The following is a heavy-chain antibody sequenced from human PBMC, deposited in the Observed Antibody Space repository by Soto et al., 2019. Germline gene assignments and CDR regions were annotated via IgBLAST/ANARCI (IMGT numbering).Heavy chain of an antibody. Sequence: ASVKVSCKASGGTYSSYAISWVRQAPGQGLEWMGGIIPIFATANYAQKFQGRVMITVDESTSTAYMELSSLRSEDTAVYYCARSVSFRYQLLKRGMDVWGQGTTVTVSS. CDR3: ARSVSFRYQLLKRGMDV. CDR1: GGTYSSYA. J-gene: IGHJ6*02. CDR2: IIPIFATA. D-gene: IGHD2-2*01. V-gene: IGHV1-69*13.